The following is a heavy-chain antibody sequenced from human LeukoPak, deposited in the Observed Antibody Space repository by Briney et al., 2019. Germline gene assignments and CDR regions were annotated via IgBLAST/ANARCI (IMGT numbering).Heavy chain of an antibody. CDR2: INPNSGGT. D-gene: IGHD2-2*01. CDR3: ATTYCSSTSCSDYYYYGMDV. CDR1: GYTFTGYY. Sequence: ASVKVSCKASGYTFTGYYMHWVRQAPGQGLEWMGWINPNSGGTNYAQKFQGRVTMTRDTSISTAYMELSRLRSDDTAVYYCATTYCSSTSCSDYYYYGMDVWGQGTTVTVSS. V-gene: IGHV1-2*02. J-gene: IGHJ6*02.